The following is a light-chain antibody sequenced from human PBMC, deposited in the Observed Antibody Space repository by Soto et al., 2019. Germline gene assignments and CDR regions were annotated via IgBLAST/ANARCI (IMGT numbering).Light chain of an antibody. CDR1: QSVGSN. V-gene: IGKV3-15*01. J-gene: IGKJ4*02. CDR2: GAS. Sequence: EIVMTQSPATLSVSPGERATLSCRASQSVGSNLAWYQQKPGQAPMLLIYGASTRAAGIPARLSGSGSGTESTLTISSLQSEDFAIYFGQQYSNWPPDRTFGEGTKVEIK. CDR3: QQYSNWPPDRT.